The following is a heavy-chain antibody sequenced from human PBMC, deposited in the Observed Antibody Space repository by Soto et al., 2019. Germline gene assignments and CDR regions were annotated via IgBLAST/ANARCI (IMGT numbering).Heavy chain of an antibody. Sequence: SVKVTCQACGYTLTSYYMHWVRQAPGQRPEWMGLINPASGNTQYSQKFQGRFTITRDTSATTAYMELSSLRSEDTAVYFCSRTRYSNGFYFYFDYWAQGSLVTVSS. J-gene: IGHJ4*02. D-gene: IGHD6-19*01. CDR1: GYTLTSYY. V-gene: IGHV1-3*01. CDR3: SRTRYSNGFYFYFDY. CDR2: INPASGNT.